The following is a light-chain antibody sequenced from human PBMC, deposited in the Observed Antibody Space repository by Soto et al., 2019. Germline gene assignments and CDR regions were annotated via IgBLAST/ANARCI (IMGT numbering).Light chain of an antibody. J-gene: IGLJ3*02. V-gene: IGLV1-47*01. CDR1: SSNIGRNY. Sequence: QSVLTQPPSASETPGQRVTISCSGTSSNIGRNYVYWYQQLPGTAPKLVIHRNNRRPSGVPDRFSGSKSGTSASLAISGLRSEDEAEYYCAVWDGSLSGWVFGGGTKVTVL. CDR2: RNN. CDR3: AVWDGSLSGWV.